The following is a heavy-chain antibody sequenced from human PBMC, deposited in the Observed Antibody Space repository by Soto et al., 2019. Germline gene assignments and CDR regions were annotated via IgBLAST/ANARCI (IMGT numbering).Heavy chain of an antibody. J-gene: IGHJ6*02. V-gene: IGHV1-2*04. Sequence: ASVKVSCKASGYTFTGYYMHWVRQAPGQGLEWMGWINPNSGGTNYAQKFQGWVTMTRDTSISTAYMELSRLTSDDTAVYYCARMGAGEAADASPPYYYGMDVWGQGTTVTVSS. CDR1: GYTFTGYY. D-gene: IGHD6-13*01. CDR2: INPNSGGT. CDR3: ARMGAGEAADASPPYYYGMDV.